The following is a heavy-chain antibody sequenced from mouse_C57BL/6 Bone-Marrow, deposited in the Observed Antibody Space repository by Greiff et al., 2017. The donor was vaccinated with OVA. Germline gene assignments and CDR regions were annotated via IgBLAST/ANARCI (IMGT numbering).Heavy chain of an antibody. CDR1: GFPITSGYY. D-gene: IGHD2-3*01. CDR3: AGDNDGYWYFDV. J-gene: IGHJ1*03. V-gene: IGHV12-3*01. CDR2: ITHSGET. Sequence: QLVESGPGLVKPSQSLFLTCSITGFPITSGYYWIWIRQSPGKPLEWMGYITHSGETFYNPSLQSPISITRETSKNQFFLQLNSVTTEDTAMYYCAGDNDGYWYFDVWGTGTTVTVSS.